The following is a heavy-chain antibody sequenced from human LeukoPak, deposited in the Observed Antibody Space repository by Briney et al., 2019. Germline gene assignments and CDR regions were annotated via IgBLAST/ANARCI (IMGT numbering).Heavy chain of an antibody. J-gene: IGHJ6*03. CDR2: ISGSGGST. D-gene: IGHD2-21*01. Sequence: GGSLRLSCAASGFTFSSYAMSWVRQAPGKGLEWVSAISGSGGSTYYADSVKGRFTISRDNSKNTLYLQMNSLRAEDTAVYYCARAGIVGLYYYYMDVWGKGTTVTVSS. CDR1: GFTFSSYA. CDR3: ARAGIVGLYYYYMDV. V-gene: IGHV3-23*01.